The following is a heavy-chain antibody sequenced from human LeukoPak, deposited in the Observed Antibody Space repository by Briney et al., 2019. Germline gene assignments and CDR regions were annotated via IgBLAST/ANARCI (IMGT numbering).Heavy chain of an antibody. CDR1: GFTFDDYG. Sequence: GGSLRLSCAASGFTFDDYGMSWVRQPPGKGLEWVSGITWNGDSPGYAESVKGRFTISRDNAKNSLYLHLNSLRAEDTALYRCERWSSIKVAATENYWGQGTLVTVSS. V-gene: IGHV3-20*01. CDR3: ERWSSIKVAATENY. J-gene: IGHJ4*02. CDR2: ITWNGDSP. D-gene: IGHD6-19*01.